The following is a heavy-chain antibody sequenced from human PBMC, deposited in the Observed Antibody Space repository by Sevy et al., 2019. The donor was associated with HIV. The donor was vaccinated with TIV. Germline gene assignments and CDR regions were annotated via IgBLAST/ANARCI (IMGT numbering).Heavy chain of an antibody. CDR3: RREAKQQLSQYFFDF. V-gene: IGHV1-3*01. CDR2: INVGNGNT. J-gene: IGHJ4*02. D-gene: IGHD6-13*01. Sequence: ASVKVSCKASGYLFLSFVMHWVRQAPGQGLEWVGWINVGNGNTKDSQKFQERATITRDASTTTSYMVLSSRTTEDTAIYYCRREAKQQLSQYFFDFWGQGTLVTVSS. CDR1: GYLFLSFV.